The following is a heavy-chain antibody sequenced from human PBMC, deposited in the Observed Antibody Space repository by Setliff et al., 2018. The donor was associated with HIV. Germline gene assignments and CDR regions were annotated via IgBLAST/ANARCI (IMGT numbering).Heavy chain of an antibody. D-gene: IGHD2-2*01. CDR1: GFTFNSFT. CDR2: IGTSQNYV. Sequence: GGSLRLSCAASGFTFNSFTMNWVRQAPGKGLEWVSSIGTSQNYVYYADSMKGRFTISRDNAENSVYLQMDSLRAEDTAVYYCARGGTAGYIVVDRVLYYFDYWGQGTLVTVSS. V-gene: IGHV3-21*06. CDR3: ARGGTAGYIVVDRVLYYFDY. J-gene: IGHJ4*02.